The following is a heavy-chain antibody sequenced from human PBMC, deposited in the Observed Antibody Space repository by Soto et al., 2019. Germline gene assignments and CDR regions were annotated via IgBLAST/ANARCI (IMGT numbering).Heavy chain of an antibody. CDR2: INHSGST. D-gene: IGHD4-4*01. V-gene: IGHV4-34*01. CDR1: GGSFSGYY. Sequence: PSETLSLTCAVYGGSFSGYYWSWIRQPPGKGLEWIGEINHSGSTNYNPSLKSRVTISVDTSKSQFSLKLSSVTAADTAVYYCARGLHYSNYVDYYYYGMDVWGQGTTVTVSS. CDR3: ARGLHYSNYVDYYYYGMDV. J-gene: IGHJ6*02.